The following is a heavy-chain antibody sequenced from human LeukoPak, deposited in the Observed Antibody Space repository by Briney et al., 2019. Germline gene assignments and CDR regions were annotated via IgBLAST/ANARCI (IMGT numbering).Heavy chain of an antibody. J-gene: IGHJ4*02. CDR1: GFTFSSYA. CDR3: AKGERAYCGGDCYYDY. CDR2: ISGSGGST. V-gene: IGHV3-23*01. D-gene: IGHD2-21*02. Sequence: GGSLRLSCAASGFTFSSYAMSWVRQAPGKGLEWVSAISGSGGSTYYADSVKGRFTISRDNSKNTLYLQMNSLRAEDMAVCYCAKGERAYCGGDCYYDYWGQGTLVTVSS.